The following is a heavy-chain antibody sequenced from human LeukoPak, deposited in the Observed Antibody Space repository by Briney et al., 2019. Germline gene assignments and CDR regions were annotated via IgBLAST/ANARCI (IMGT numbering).Heavy chain of an antibody. J-gene: IGHJ4*02. CDR3: ARELSGWTPNY. V-gene: IGHV3-20*04. CDR2: INWNGGST. Sequence: PGGSLRLSCAASGFTFDDYGMSWVRQAPGKGLEWVSGINWNGGSTGYADTVKGRFTISRDNSKNTLYLQMNSLRAEDTAVYYCARELSGWTPNYWGQGTLVTVSS. CDR1: GFTFDDYG. D-gene: IGHD6-19*01.